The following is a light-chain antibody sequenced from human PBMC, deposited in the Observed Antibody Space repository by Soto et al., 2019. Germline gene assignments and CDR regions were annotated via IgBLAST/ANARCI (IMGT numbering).Light chain of an antibody. CDR3: AAWDDSLSGPV. J-gene: IGLJ3*02. Sequence: QSVLTQPPSASGTPGQRVTISCSGSSSNIGSNYVYWYQQLPGTAPKLLLSSNNQRPSGVPDRLSGSKSGTSASLAISGLRSEDEADYYCAAWDDSLSGPVFGGGTKVTVL. CDR1: SSNIGSNY. CDR2: SNN. V-gene: IGLV1-47*02.